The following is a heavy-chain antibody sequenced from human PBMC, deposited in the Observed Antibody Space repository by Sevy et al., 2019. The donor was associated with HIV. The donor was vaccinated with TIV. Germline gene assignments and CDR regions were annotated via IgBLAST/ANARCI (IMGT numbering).Heavy chain of an antibody. J-gene: IGHJ4*02. D-gene: IGHD2-21*02. CDR2: ISYDGGNK. Sequence: GGSLRLSCAASGFTFSTYAMHWVRQAPGKGLEWVAVISYDGGNKKYLDSVKGRCTISRDDSKNRLYLQLNSLRAEDTAVYYCARDSGYCGGDCYGPGGYWGQGTLVTVSS. CDR1: GFTFSTYA. CDR3: ARDSGYCGGDCYGPGGY. V-gene: IGHV3-30-3*01.